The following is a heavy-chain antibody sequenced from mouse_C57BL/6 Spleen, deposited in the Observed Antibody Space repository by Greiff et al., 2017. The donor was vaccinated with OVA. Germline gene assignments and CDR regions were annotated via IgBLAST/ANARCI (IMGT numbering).Heavy chain of an antibody. D-gene: IGHD2-5*01. V-gene: IGHV1-55*01. CDR1: GYTFTSYW. CDR2: IYPGSGST. J-gene: IGHJ3*01. CDR3: GREDSNSPWFAY. Sequence: VQLQQPGAELVKPGASVKMSCKASGYTFTSYWITWVKQRPGQGLEWIGDIYPGSGSTNYNEKFKSKATLTVDTSSSTAYMQLSSLTSEDSAVYYCGREDSNSPWFAYWGQGTLVTVSA.